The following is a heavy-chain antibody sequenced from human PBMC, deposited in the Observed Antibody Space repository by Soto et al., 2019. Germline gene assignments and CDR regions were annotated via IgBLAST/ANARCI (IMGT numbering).Heavy chain of an antibody. CDR2: IYYNGST. J-gene: IGHJ4*02. CDR1: GGSIRSPNYY. Sequence: SETLSLTCTVIGGSIRSPNYYWSWIRQHPGKGLEWIGNIYYNGSTNYNPSLRSRVTMSVDMSKNQFSLRLSSVAAADTAVYYCTRGHNFGYSTFDYWGQGTLVTVSS. V-gene: IGHV4-61*01. CDR3: TRGHNFGYSTFDY. D-gene: IGHD5-18*01.